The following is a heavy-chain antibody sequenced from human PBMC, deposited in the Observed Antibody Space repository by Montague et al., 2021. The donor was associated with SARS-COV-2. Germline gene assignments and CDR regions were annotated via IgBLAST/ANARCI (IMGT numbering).Heavy chain of an antibody. CDR1: GDSISSSRYF. CDR2: ISYSGST. CDR3: ASPNSGRWYDFDY. J-gene: IGHJ4*02. Sequence: SETLSLTCTVSGDSISSSRYFWVWLRQPPGKGLDWIGSISYSGSTYYNPSLRSRVTISVDTSKNQLSLKLSSVTAADTAVYYCASPNSGRWYDFDYWGQGTLVTASS. D-gene: IGHD4-23*01. V-gene: IGHV4-39*01.